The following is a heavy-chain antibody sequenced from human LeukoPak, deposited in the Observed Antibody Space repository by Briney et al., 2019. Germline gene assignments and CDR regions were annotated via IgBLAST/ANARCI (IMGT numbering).Heavy chain of an antibody. D-gene: IGHD3-22*01. CDR2: IYYSGST. CDR1: GGSISSYY. V-gene: IGHV4-59*01. CDR3: ARGYYYDSSGYYYRSYYYYMDV. J-gene: IGHJ6*03. Sequence: PSETLSLTCTVSGGSISSYYWSWIRQPPGKGLEWIGYIYYSGSTNYNPSLKSRVTISVDTSKNQFSLKLSSVTAADTAVYYCARGYYYDSSGYYYRSYYYYMDVWGKGTTVTVSS.